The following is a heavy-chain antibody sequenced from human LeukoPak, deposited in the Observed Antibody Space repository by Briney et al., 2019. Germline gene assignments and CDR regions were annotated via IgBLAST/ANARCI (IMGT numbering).Heavy chain of an antibody. V-gene: IGHV3-48*03. CDR1: GFTFSSYE. J-gene: IGHJ4*02. D-gene: IGHD4-17*01. CDR3: ARSLRAIVMSRFTTVLDF. Sequence: GGSLRLSCAASGFTFSSYEMNWVRQAPGKGLEWVSYISSSGSTIYYADSVKGRSTISRDNAKNSLYLQMNSLRAEDTAVYFCARSLRAIVMSRFTTVLDFWGQGTLVTVSS. CDR2: ISSSGSTI.